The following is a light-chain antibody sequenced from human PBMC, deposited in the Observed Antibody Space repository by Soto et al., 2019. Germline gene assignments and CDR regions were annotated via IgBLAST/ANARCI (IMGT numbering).Light chain of an antibody. CDR2: EVS. CDR1: SSDVGAYDY. J-gene: IGLJ1*01. Sequence: QSALTQPASVSGSPGQSITISCTGTSSDVGAYDYVSWCQQLPGKAPKLIISEVSNRPSGVSYRFSGSKSGNTASLTISGLHPEDEASYYCTSYTTISTRVFGTWTKLNVL. V-gene: IGLV2-14*01. CDR3: TSYTTISTRV.